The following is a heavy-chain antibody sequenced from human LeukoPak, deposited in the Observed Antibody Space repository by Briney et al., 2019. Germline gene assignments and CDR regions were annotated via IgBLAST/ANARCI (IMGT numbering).Heavy chain of an antibody. D-gene: IGHD1-26*01. CDR2: ISYDGSNK. V-gene: IGHV3-30*04. Sequence: GGSLRLSCSASAFTFINYAMHWVRQAPGKGLEWVAFISYDGSNKYYADSVKGRFTISRDNLKNTLYLQMNSLGAEDTAVYYCAKGGSGSYYDNFDYWGQGTLVTVSS. CDR3: AKGGSGSYYDNFDY. J-gene: IGHJ4*02. CDR1: AFTFINYA.